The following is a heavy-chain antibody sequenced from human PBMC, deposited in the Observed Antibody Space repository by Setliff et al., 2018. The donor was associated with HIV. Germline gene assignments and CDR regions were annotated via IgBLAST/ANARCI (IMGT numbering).Heavy chain of an antibody. V-gene: IGHV1-2*02. CDR1: GYTFTGYY. D-gene: IGHD3-10*01. CDR2: INPNSGGT. J-gene: IGHJ4*02. CDR3: ARGFTYRGYYYGSGSYYNVQQPIDY. Sequence: ASVKVSCKASGYTFTGYYMHWVRQAPGQGLEWMGWINPNSGGTNYAQKFQGRVTMTRDTSISTAYMELSRLRSDDTAVYYCARGFTYRGYYYGSGSYYNVQQPIDYWGQGTLVTVSS.